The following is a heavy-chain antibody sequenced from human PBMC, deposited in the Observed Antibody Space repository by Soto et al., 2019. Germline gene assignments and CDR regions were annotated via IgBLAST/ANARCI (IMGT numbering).Heavy chain of an antibody. CDR1: GYTFTGFY. CDR3: ARWQMMLREIVWVDP. CDR2: INPINGAT. V-gene: IGHV1-2*02. D-gene: IGHD3-10*01. J-gene: IGHJ5*02. Sequence: QMQLVQSGAEVKKPGASMKLSCGASGYTFTGFYIHWVRHAPGQGLEWMGWINPINGATYYAQRFQCTVTMTRDTSNTTAYLDLKRLRSDDTAIYYCARWQMMLREIVWVDPWGQGTLVSVSS.